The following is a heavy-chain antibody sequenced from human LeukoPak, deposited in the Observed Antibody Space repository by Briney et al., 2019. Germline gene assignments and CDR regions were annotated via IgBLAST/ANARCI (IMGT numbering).Heavy chain of an antibody. D-gene: IGHD5-24*01. CDR3: ARDPGRGDGYNFGY. CDR1: GFTFDSYW. Sequence: GGSLRLSCAASGFTFDSYWMTWVRQAPGKGLEWVANIKHDGSDKYYVDYVKGRFTIYRDNAKNSLHLQMNSLRAEDTALYYCARDPGRGDGYNFGYWGQGTLVTVSS. V-gene: IGHV3-7*01. CDR2: IKHDGSDK. J-gene: IGHJ4*02.